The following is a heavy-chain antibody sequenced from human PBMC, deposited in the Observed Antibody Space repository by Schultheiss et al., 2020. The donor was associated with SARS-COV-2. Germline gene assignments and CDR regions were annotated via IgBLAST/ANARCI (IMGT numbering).Heavy chain of an antibody. CDR2: IYYSGST. J-gene: IGHJ6*02. Sequence: SETLSLTCTVSGGSISSYYWSWIRQPPGKGLEWIGYIYYSGSTNYNPSLKSRVTISVDTSKNQFSLKLSSVTAADTAVYYCARGDGGYYYGMDVWGQGTTVTVSS. CDR3: ARGDGGYYYGMDV. CDR1: GGSISSYY. V-gene: IGHV4-59*12. D-gene: IGHD3-16*01.